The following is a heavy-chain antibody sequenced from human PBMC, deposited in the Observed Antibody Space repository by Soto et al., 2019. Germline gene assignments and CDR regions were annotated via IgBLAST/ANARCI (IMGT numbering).Heavy chain of an antibody. Sequence: GGSLRLSCAASGFTFSSYGMHWVRQAPGKGLEWVAVISYDGSNKYYADSVKGRFTISRDNSKNTLYLQMNSLRAEDTAVYYCAKREASSWYMPFDYWGQGTLVTVSS. CDR1: GFTFSSYG. D-gene: IGHD6-13*01. J-gene: IGHJ4*02. CDR2: ISYDGSNK. CDR3: AKREASSWYMPFDY. V-gene: IGHV3-30*18.